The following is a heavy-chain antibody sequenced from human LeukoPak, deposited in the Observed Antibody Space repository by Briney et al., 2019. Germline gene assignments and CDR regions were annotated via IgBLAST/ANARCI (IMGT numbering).Heavy chain of an antibody. CDR3: ARDEYSSDTKNYYYYNMDV. CDR1: GGSISSSSYD. CDR2: IYYSGST. V-gene: IGHV4-39*07. Sequence: PSETLSLTCTVSGGSISSSSYDWGWIRQPPGKGLEWIGSIYYSGSTYYNPCRNSRVTISVDTSKNQVFLKLSSVTAADTAVYYCARDEYSSDTKNYYYYNMDVWGKGTTVTVSS. J-gene: IGHJ6*03. D-gene: IGHD6-6*01.